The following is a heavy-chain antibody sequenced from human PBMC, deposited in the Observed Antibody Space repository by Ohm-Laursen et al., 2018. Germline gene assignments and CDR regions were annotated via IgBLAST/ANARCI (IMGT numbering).Heavy chain of an antibody. CDR3: ARRDITKAFNI. D-gene: IGHD2-21*02. CDR2: MYYSGTT. J-gene: IGHJ3*02. V-gene: IGHV4-31*01. CDR1: GDSFSSGGSY. Sequence: TLSLTWPVSGDSFSSGGSYWSWIRQHPGKGLEWIGYMYYSGTTYYNPSLRSLATISIDKSKNQFSLRLSSVTAADTAVYFCARRDITKAFNIWGQGTLVTVSS.